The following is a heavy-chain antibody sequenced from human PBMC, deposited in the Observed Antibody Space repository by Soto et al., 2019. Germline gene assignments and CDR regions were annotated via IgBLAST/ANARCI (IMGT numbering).Heavy chain of an antibody. J-gene: IGHJ4*02. CDR2: ISTTSSYI. Sequence: EVQLVESGGGLVQPGGSLRLSCAASGFTFSSYSMNWVRQAPGKGLEWVSSISTTSSYIYYADSVKGRFTISRDNAKNSLYLQMNSLRAEDTAVYYCAREGSLYGDSFSNCVDYWGQGTLVTVSS. CDR3: AREGSLYGDSFSNCVDY. D-gene: IGHD4-17*01. V-gene: IGHV3-21*01. CDR1: GFTFSSYS.